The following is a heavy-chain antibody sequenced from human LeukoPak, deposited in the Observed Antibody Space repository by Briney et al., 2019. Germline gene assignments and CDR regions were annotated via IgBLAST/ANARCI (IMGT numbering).Heavy chain of an antibody. CDR3: ARDGIAAAGTPYYYYYYIDV. CDR1: GYTFTSYA. Sequence: ASVKVSCKASGYTFTSYAMNWVRQAPGQGLEWMGWINTNTGNPTYAQGFTGRFVSSLDTSVSTAYLQISSLKAEDTAVYYCARDGIAAAGTPYYYYYYIDVWGKGTPVTVSS. J-gene: IGHJ6*03. CDR2: INTNTGNP. D-gene: IGHD6-13*01. V-gene: IGHV7-4-1*02.